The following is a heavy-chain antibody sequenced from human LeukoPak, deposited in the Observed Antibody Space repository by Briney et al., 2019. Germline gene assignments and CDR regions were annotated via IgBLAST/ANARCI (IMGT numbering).Heavy chain of an antibody. CDR1: GFTFSSYA. V-gene: IGHV3-30*04. J-gene: IGHJ4*02. D-gene: IGHD3-9*01. CDR3: AKNVLLTFDANF. Sequence: PGGSLRLSCAASGFTFSSYAMHWVRQAPGKGLEWVAVISYDGNNKYYADSVKGRFTISRDNSNNTLYLLMNSLRADDTAIYFCAKNVLLTFDANFWGQGTLVSVSS. CDR2: ISYDGNNK.